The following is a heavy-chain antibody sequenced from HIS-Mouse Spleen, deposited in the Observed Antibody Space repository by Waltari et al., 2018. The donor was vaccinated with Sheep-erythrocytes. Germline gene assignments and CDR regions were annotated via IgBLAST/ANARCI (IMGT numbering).Heavy chain of an antibody. J-gene: IGHJ4*02. CDR3: AKDRRGFWDY. CDR1: GFTFSSYG. V-gene: IGHV3-30*18. CDR2: ISYDGSNK. Sequence: QVQLVESGGGVVQPGRSLRLSCAASGFTFSSYGMHWVRQAPGNGLRWVAVISYDGSNKYYADSVKGRFTISRDNSKNTLYLQMNSLRAEDTAVYYCAKDRRGFWDYWGQGTLVTVSS. D-gene: IGHD3-10*01.